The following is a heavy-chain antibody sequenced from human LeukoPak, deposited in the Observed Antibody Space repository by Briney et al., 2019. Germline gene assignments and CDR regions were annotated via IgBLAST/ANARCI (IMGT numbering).Heavy chain of an antibody. Sequence: GGSLRLTCAASGFPFSSYWMHWVRQVPGKGLLWVSRINSDGSATIYADSVRGRFTISRDNAKNTLYLQMSGLRVEDTAVYHCASDSPYYGMDVWGQGTTVTVSS. V-gene: IGHV3-74*01. CDR2: INSDGSAT. CDR1: GFPFSSYW. J-gene: IGHJ6*02. CDR3: ASDSPYYGMDV.